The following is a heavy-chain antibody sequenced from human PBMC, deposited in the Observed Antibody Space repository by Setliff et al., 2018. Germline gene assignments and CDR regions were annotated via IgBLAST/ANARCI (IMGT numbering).Heavy chain of an antibody. D-gene: IGHD3-9*01. CDR1: GGTFSIYT. J-gene: IGHJ6*02. Sequence: RASVKVSCKASGGTFSIYTISWVRQAPGQGLEWMGRIMPIFGSTNYAQNFQGRVTITADESTSTAYMELSSLRSEDTAVYYCARVLEPNYDILTGYYYYYYYGMDVWGQGTTVTVSS. CDR3: ARVLEPNYDILTGYYYYYYYGMDV. CDR2: IMPIFGST. V-gene: IGHV1-69*13.